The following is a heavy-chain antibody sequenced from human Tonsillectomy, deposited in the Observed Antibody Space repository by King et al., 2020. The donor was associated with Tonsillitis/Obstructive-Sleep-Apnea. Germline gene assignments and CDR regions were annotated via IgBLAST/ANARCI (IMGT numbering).Heavy chain of an antibody. CDR1: GFTFSSYA. CDR2: ISYDGSHK. CDR3: ARAPGIAASNINYYFGMDV. V-gene: IGHV3-30*04. D-gene: IGHD6-13*01. Sequence: VQLVESGGGVVQPGRSLRLSCAASGFTFSSYAMHWVRQAPGKGLEWVTVISYDGSHKYYADSVKGRFTISRGNSKNTLYLQMNSLRPEDTAVYYCARAPGIAASNINYYFGMDVWGQGTTVTVSS. J-gene: IGHJ6*02.